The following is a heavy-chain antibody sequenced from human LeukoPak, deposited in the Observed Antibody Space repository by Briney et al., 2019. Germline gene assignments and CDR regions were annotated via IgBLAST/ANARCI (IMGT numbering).Heavy chain of an antibody. D-gene: IGHD3-22*01. J-gene: IGHJ4*02. CDR3: AKSFSGYLYYFDY. V-gene: IGHV3-30*02. CDR2: IRYDGSNK. CDR1: GFTFSSYG. Sequence: PGGSLRLSCAASGFTFSSYGMHWVRQAPGKGLEWAAFIRYDGSNKYYADSVKGRFTISRDNSKNTLYLQMNSLRAEDTAVYYCAKSFSGYLYYFDYWGQGTLVTVSS.